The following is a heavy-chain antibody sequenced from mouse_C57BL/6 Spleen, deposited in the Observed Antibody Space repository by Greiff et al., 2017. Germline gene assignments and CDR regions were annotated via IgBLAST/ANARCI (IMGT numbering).Heavy chain of an antibody. Sequence: EVKLMESGPELVKPGASVKISCKASGYSFTDYNMNWVKQSNGKSLEWIGVINPNYGTTSYNQKFKGKATLTVDQSSSTAYMQLNSLTSEDSAVYYCARDGNYHYYYAMDYWGQGTSVTVSS. CDR3: ARDGNYHYYYAMDY. V-gene: IGHV1-39*01. CDR2: INPNYGTT. D-gene: IGHD2-1*01. J-gene: IGHJ4*01. CDR1: GYSFTDYN.